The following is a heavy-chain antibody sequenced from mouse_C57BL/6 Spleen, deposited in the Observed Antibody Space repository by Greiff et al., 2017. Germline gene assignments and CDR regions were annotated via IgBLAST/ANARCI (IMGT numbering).Heavy chain of an antibody. CDR2: IYPGDGDT. Sequence: QVQLQQSVPGLVQPGASVKISCKASGYAFSCSWMNWVRQRPGKGLELIGRIYPGDGDTNYNGKFKGRDTLTADKSSSTAYMQLSSLTSEDSAVYSCARAGSTRAMDYWGKGTTVTVSS. V-gene: IGHV1-82*01. J-gene: IGHJ4*01. D-gene: IGHD2-14*01. CDR3: ARAGSTRAMDY. CDR1: GYAFSCSW.